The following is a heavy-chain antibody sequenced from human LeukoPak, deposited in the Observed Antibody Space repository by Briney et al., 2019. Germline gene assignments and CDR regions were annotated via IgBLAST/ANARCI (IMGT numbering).Heavy chain of an antibody. Sequence: SETLSPTCTVSGGSISSYYWNWIRQPPGKGLEWIGYIYYSGSTNYNPSLKSRVTISVDTSKNQFSLKLSSVTAADTAVNYCAGRLWRRDGYNLSAFDIWGQGTMVTVSS. CDR3: AGRLWRRDGYNLSAFDI. CDR1: GGSISSYY. V-gene: IGHV4-59*01. CDR2: IYYSGST. J-gene: IGHJ3*02. D-gene: IGHD5-24*01.